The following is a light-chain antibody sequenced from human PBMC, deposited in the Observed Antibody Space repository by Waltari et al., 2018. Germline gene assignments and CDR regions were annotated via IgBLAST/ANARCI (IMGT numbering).Light chain of an antibody. CDR1: KLRNKY. Sequence: SYELTQPPSVSVSPGQTASITCPGDKLRNKYSSWYQQMPGQSPLLLIYQDTKRTSGVPERFSGDNSGNTATLTISGTQAMDEADYYCQAWDSNTGGVFGGGTKLTVL. CDR2: QDT. V-gene: IGLV3-1*01. CDR3: QAWDSNTGGV. J-gene: IGLJ3*02.